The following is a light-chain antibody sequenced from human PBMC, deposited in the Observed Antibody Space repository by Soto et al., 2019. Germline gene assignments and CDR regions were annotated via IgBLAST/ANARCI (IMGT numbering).Light chain of an antibody. CDR2: DAS. CDR3: QQFNNYPIT. V-gene: IGKV1D-13*01. Sequence: GDRVTITCRASQGITSALAWYQQKPGKAPKLLIYDASIFEIWVPSRFSFIGSWTDFTLTISSLQPEDFATDYCQQFNNYPITFGQGTRLEIK. J-gene: IGKJ5*01. CDR1: QGITSA.